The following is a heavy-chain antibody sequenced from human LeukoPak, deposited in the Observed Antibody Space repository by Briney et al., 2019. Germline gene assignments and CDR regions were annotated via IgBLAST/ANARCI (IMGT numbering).Heavy chain of an antibody. Sequence: ASVKVSCKASGYTFTSYGISWVRQAPGQGLEWMGWISAYNGNTNYAQKLQGRVTMTTDTPTSTAYMELRSLRSDDTAVYYCARALEWELLSPFDYWGQGTLVTVSS. V-gene: IGHV1-18*01. D-gene: IGHD1-26*01. CDR2: ISAYNGNT. CDR1: GYTFTSYG. CDR3: ARALEWELLSPFDY. J-gene: IGHJ4*02.